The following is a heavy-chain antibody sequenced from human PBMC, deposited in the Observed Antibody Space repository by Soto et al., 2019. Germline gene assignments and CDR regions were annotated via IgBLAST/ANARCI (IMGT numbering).Heavy chain of an antibody. Sequence: RGEALKISCKASGYSFSTYWIGWVRQMPGKGLELMGFIYPGDSDTRYSPSFQGQVTISVDKSTRTTYLQWSSLKASDTAIYYCARRVQQIASGWFHXWGQVTQVTVSX. D-gene: IGHD6-6*01. J-gene: IGHJ5*02. CDR2: IYPGDSDT. CDR3: ARRVQQIASGWFHX. V-gene: IGHV5-51*01. CDR1: GYSFSTYW.